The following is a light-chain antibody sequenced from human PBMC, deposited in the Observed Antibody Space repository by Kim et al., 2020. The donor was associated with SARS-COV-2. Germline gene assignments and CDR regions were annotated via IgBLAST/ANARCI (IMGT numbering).Light chain of an antibody. CDR3: LLFYSGVQI. J-gene: IGLJ2*01. V-gene: IGLV7-46*01. CDR2: DTV. CDR1: PGGGTSGHY. Sequence: PGRTVPLTCASRPGGGTSGHYPSWIQQKPGQAPRRLIYDTVSKHSWTPARFSGSLLGGKAALILSDAQPEDEADYYCLLFYSGVQIFGGGTQLTVL.